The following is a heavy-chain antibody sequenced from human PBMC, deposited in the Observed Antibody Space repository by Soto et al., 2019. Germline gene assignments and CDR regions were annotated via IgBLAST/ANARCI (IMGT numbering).Heavy chain of an antibody. Sequence: GASVKVSCKASGYTFTSYAMHWVRQAPGQRLEWMGWINAGNGNTKYSQKFQGRVTITRDTSASTAYMELSSLRSEDTAVYYCARALVVDIVVVPAAIPWFDTWGQGTLVTVSS. V-gene: IGHV1-3*01. CDR3: ARALVVDIVVVPAAIPWFDT. J-gene: IGHJ5*02. CDR2: INAGNGNT. CDR1: GYTFTSYA. D-gene: IGHD2-2*02.